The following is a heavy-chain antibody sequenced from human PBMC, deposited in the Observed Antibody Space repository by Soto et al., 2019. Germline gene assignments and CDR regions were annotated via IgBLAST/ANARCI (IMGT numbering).Heavy chain of an antibody. CDR2: IIPIFGTA. CDR1: GGTFSSYA. J-gene: IGHJ3*02. D-gene: IGHD3-22*01. CDR3: ARLLYYYDSSAQPRAFDI. Sequence: ASVKVSCKASGGTFSSYAISWVRQAPGQGLEWMGGIIPIFGTANYAQQFQGRVTITADKSTSTAYMELSSLRSEDTAVYYCARLLYYYDSSAQPRAFDIWGQGTMVTVS. V-gene: IGHV1-69*06.